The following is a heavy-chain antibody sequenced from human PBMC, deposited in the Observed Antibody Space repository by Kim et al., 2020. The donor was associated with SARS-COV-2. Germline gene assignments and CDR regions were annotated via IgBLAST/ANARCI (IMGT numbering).Heavy chain of an antibody. V-gene: IGHV3-23*01. CDR3: AKDPNWFDP. J-gene: IGHJ5*02. CDR2: ST. Sequence: STYYADPGKGRFTISRDNSKNPLYLQMNSLRAEDTAVYYCAKDPNWFDPWGQGTLVTVSS.